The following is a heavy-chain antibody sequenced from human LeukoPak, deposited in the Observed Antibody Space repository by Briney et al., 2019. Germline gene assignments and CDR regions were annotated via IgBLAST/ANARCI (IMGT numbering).Heavy chain of an antibody. Sequence: GGSLRLSCAASGFTFSSYSMNWVRQAPGKGLEWVSYISSSSSTIYYADSVKGRFTISRDNAKNSLYLQMNSLRAEDTAVHYCARDLQDIVVVPAASNWFDPWGQGTLVTVSS. CDR2: ISSSSSTI. CDR1: GFTFSSYS. J-gene: IGHJ5*02. V-gene: IGHV3-48*04. CDR3: ARDLQDIVVVPAASNWFDP. D-gene: IGHD2-2*01.